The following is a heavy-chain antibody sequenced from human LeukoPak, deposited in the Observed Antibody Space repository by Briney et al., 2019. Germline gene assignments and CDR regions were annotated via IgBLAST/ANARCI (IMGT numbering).Heavy chain of an antibody. D-gene: IGHD6-13*01. J-gene: IGHJ5*02. CDR2: INPGGTEK. V-gene: IGHV3-7*01. Sequence: PGGSLRLSCAASGFTFSNNWMNWVRQAPGKGLEWVGNINPGGTEKYYVDSVTGRFTISRDNAKNSLYLQMNSLRVEDTAVYYCARHKKGRRAAAGPHPTGFDPWGQGTLVTVSS. CDR1: GFTFSNNW. CDR3: ARHKKGRRAAAGPHPTGFDP.